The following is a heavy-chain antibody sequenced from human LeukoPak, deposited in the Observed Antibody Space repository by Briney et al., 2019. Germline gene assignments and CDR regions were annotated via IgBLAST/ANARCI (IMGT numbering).Heavy chain of an antibody. CDR1: GFAFSTYA. D-gene: IGHD5-18*01. CDR2: LSGSGAST. CDR3: AKDQSYGFDY. J-gene: IGHJ4*02. V-gene: IGHV3-23*01. Sequence: PGGSLRLSCAAPGFAFSTYAMSWVRQAPGKGLEWVSALSGSGASTYYADSVKGRFTISRDNSKNTLYLQMNSLRAEDTAIYCCAKDQSYGFDYWGQGTLVTVSS.